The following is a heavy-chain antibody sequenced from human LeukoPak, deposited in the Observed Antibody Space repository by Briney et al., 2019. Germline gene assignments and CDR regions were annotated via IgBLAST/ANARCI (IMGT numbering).Heavy chain of an antibody. J-gene: IGHJ4*02. CDR2: INPSGGST. CDR1: GYTFTSYY. V-gene: IGHV1-46*01. Sequence: ASVKVSCKASGYTFTSYYMHWVRQAPGQGLEWMGIINPSGGSTSYAQKFQGRVTMTRDMSTSTVYMELSSLRYEDTAVYYCARATGCSSSWAPFEYWGQGILVTVSS. CDR3: ARATGCSSSWAPFEY. D-gene: IGHD6-13*01.